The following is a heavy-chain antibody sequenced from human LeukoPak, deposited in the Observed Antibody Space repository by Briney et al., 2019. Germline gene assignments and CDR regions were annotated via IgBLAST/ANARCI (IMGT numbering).Heavy chain of an antibody. CDR1: GYSIRSGYQ. J-gene: IGHJ4*02. V-gene: IGHV4-38-2*02. CDR3: ARGSR. Sequence: SETLSLTCSVSGYSIRSGYQWGWIRQAPGKGLEWIGSINYSGRTYDNPSLKSRVTISVDTSKNQFSLKLSSVTAADTAVYYCARGSRWGQGTLVTVSS. CDR2: INYSGRT.